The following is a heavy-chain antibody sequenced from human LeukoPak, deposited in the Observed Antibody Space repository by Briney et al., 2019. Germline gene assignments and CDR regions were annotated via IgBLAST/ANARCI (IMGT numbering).Heavy chain of an antibody. CDR2: ISGGSGST. J-gene: IGHJ4*02. Sequence: ETLSLTCAVYGGSFSGYYWSWVRQAPGKGLEWVSSISGGSGSTDYADSVKGRFTISRDNSKNTLYLQMNSLRAEDTAVYYCAKEGVPYWGQGTLVTVSS. D-gene: IGHD1-1*01. CDR3: AKEGVPY. V-gene: IGHV3-23*01. CDR1: GGSFSGYY.